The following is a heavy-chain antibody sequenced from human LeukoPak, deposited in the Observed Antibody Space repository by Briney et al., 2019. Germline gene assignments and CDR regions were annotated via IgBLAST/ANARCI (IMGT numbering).Heavy chain of an antibody. CDR3: AKEGSGSYSDWYFDL. V-gene: IGHV3-23*01. Sequence: PGGSLRLSCVASGFMFSRHAMNWVRQAPGKGLEWVSTIFSGGGTTQYADSVKGRFTISRDDSKNSLYLQMNSLRAEDTAVYYCAKEGSGSYSDWYFDLWAVAPWSLSPQ. CDR2: IFSGGGTT. CDR1: GFMFSRHA. D-gene: IGHD3-10*01. J-gene: IGHJ2*01.